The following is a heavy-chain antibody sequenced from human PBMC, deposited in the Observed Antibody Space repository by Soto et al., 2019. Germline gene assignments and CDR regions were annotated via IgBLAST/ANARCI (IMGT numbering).Heavy chain of an antibody. J-gene: IGHJ4*02. Sequence: PGGSLRLSXSASGFTFSSYDMHWVRQGPGKGLEWVSAIGTAGDTNYAGSVKGRFTISRENAKNSLYLQMNSLRAGDTAIYFCARAIGPTLFDYWGQGTLVTVS. CDR2: IGTAGDT. CDR3: ARAIGPTLFDY. D-gene: IGHD3-22*01. V-gene: IGHV3-13*04. CDR1: GFTFSSYD.